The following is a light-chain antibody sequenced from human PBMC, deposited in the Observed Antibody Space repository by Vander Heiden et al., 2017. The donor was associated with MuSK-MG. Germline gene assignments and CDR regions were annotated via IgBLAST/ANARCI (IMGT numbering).Light chain of an antibody. CDR2: DVR. J-gene: IGLJ2*01. CDR3: TSYTIGTTLV. Sequence: QSDLTQPASAPGPRGLSITISCTGTNSDIGAHDYVSWYQQHPGTPPKLMIYDVRSRPSGVSDRFSGSKSGNTASLTISGLQPDDEAVYYCTSYTIGTTLVFGGGTKVTVL. CDR1: NSDIGAHDY. V-gene: IGLV2-14*03.